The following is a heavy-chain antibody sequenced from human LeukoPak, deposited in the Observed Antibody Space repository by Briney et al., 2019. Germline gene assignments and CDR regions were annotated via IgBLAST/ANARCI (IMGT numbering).Heavy chain of an antibody. CDR1: GYSFTSYW. D-gene: IGHD4-17*01. CDR2: IYPGDSDT. J-gene: IGHJ6*03. Sequence: GESLKISCKGSGYSFTSYWIGWVRQMPGKGLEWMGIIYPGDSDTRYSPSFQGQVTISADKSISTAYLQWSSLKASDTAMYYCARSPAYYGDSYYYYMDVWGKGTTVTVSS. V-gene: IGHV5-51*01. CDR3: ARSPAYYGDSYYYYMDV.